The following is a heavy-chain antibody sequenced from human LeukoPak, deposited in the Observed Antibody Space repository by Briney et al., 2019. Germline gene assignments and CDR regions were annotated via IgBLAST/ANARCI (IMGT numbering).Heavy chain of an antibody. CDR2: ISSRSSYI. V-gene: IGHV3-21*01. Sequence: PGGSLRLSCAASGFSFSSYEMNWVRQAPGKGLEWVSCISSRSSYIFYADSVRGRFIISRDNAKNSLYLQMNSLRPEDTAKYFCVRKTATEEVYFDNWGQGTPVTVSS. CDR3: VRKTATEEVYFDN. J-gene: IGHJ4*02. CDR1: GFSFSSYE.